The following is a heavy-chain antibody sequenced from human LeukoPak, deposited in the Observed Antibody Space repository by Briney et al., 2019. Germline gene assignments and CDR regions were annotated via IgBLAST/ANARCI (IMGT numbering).Heavy chain of an antibody. Sequence: SETLSLTCAVYGGSFSGYYWSWIRQPPGKGLEWIGEINHSGSTNYNPSLKSRVTISVDTSKNQFSLKLSSVTAADTAVYYCARKVARIRGAFDIWGQGTMVTVSS. D-gene: IGHD6-19*01. J-gene: IGHJ3*02. V-gene: IGHV4-34*01. CDR1: GGSFSGYY. CDR2: INHSGST. CDR3: ARKVARIRGAFDI.